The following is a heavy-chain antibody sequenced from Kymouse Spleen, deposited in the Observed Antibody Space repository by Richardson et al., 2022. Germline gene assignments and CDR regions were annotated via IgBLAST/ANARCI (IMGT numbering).Heavy chain of an antibody. D-gene: IGHD3-10*01. Sequence: QLQLQESGPGLVKPSETLSLTCTVSGGSISSSSYYWGWIRQPPGKGLEWIGSIYYSGSTYYNPSLKSRVTISVDTSKNQFSLKLSSVTAADTAVYYCARDLLWFGELLSDAFDIWGQGTMVTVSS. V-gene: IGHV4-39*01. CDR3: ARDLLWFGELLSDAFDI. CDR2: IYYSGST. CDR1: GGSISSSSYY. J-gene: IGHJ3*02.